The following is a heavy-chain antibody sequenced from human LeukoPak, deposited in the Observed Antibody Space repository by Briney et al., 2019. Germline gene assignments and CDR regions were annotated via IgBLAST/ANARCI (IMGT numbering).Heavy chain of an antibody. CDR1: GFVFSSNY. D-gene: IGHD1-26*01. J-gene: IGHJ4*02. CDR3: ARGILGLIPIDY. V-gene: IGHV3-53*01. CDR2: MYSDNNI. Sequence: GGSLSLSCAASGFVFSSNYLAWVRQAPGEGLEWVSFMYSDNNIYYSDSVKGRFTISRDNSKNAFYLQMNSLRVEDTAIYYCARGILGLIPIDYWGQGTLVTVSS.